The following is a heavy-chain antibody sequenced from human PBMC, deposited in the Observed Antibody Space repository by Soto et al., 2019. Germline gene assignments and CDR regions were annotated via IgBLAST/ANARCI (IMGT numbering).Heavy chain of an antibody. V-gene: IGHV5-51*01. D-gene: IGHD3-22*01. J-gene: IGHJ5*02. Sequence: PGESLKISCRTSGYRFTSYWIAWVRQMPGKGLEWMGIIFPSDSDTRYSPSFQGQVTISADRSTSTVFLQWASLKASDTAVYFCARKDKSGCLNWFDPWGQGTLVTVSS. CDR3: ARKDKSGCLNWFDP. CDR2: IFPSDSDT. CDR1: GYRFTSYW.